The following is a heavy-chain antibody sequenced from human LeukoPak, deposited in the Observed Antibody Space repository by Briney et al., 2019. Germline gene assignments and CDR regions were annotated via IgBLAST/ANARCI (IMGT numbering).Heavy chain of an antibody. V-gene: IGHV4-59*08. J-gene: IGHJ4*02. Sequence: SETLSLTFTFSGGSINSYYWSWIRQPPGKGLEGIGYIYYSGSTNYNPSLKSRVTISVDTSKNQFSLKLSSVTAADTAVYYCARQHYYDSSGYWVFDYWGQGTLVTVSS. CDR2: IYYSGST. CDR1: GGSINSYY. D-gene: IGHD3-22*01. CDR3: ARQHYYDSSGYWVFDY.